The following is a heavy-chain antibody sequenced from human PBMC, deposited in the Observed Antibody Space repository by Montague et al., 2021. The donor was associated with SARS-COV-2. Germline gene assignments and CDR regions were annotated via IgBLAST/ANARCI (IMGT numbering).Heavy chain of an antibody. CDR2: FYYTGYT. CDR1: GASIDTGGFY. CDR3: ARRGGGPLVPRHSFDP. V-gene: IGHV4-31*03. D-gene: IGHD2-8*01. J-gene: IGHJ5*02. Sequence: TLSLTCTVSGASIDTGGFYWTWIRQRPGKGLEWIGCFYYTGYTYYNPSLKSRAIISVDMSNNQFSLKLSSVTAADTAVYYCARRGGGPLVPRHSFDPWGQGILVTVSS.